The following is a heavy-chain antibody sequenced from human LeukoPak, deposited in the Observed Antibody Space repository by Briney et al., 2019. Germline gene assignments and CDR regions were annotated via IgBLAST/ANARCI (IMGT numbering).Heavy chain of an antibody. Sequence: SETLSLTCAVSGYSISSGYYWGWIRQPPGKGLEWIGSIYHSGSTYYNPSLKSRVTISVDTSKNQFSLKLSSVTAADTAVYYCARGFMGSGAPLDYWGQGTLVTVSS. CDR1: GYSISSGYY. D-gene: IGHD3-10*01. CDR3: ARGFMGSGAPLDY. V-gene: IGHV4-38-2*01. J-gene: IGHJ4*02. CDR2: IYHSGST.